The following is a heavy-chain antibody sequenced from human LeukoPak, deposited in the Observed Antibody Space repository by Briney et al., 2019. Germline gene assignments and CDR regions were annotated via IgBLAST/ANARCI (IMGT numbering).Heavy chain of an antibody. CDR1: GYTFTDFY. CDR3: ARDHDYEGLKGNY. V-gene: IGHV1-2*06. Sequence: ASVKVSCKPSGYTFTDFYIHWVRQAPGQGLEYMGRINTHNGGTVYALQFQGRLSSTAYMELQSLRSEDTAVYYCARDHDYEGLKGNYWGRGTMVTVSS. D-gene: IGHD3-16*01. CDR2: INTHNGGT. J-gene: IGHJ4*02.